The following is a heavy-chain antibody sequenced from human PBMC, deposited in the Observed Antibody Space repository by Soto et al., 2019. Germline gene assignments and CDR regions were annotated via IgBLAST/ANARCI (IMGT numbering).Heavy chain of an antibody. CDR3: AGGITVAGPSRDGFDI. CDR1: SGSISSSNW. D-gene: IGHD6-19*01. V-gene: IGHV4-4*02. CDR2: IYHSGST. Sequence: QVQLQESGPGLVRPSGTLSLTCAVSSGSISSSNWWSWVRQPPGKGLEWIGEIYHSGSTNYNPSLKSRVTISVDKSTNQFSLKLSSVTAADTAVYYCAGGITVAGPSRDGFDIWGQGTMVTVSS. J-gene: IGHJ3*02.